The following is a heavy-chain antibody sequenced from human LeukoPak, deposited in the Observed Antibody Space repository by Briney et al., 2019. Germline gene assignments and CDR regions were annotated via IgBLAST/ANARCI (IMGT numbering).Heavy chain of an antibody. CDR3: ARNRPFDY. CDR2: IYSGGST. CDR1: GFTFSDYY. Sequence: GGSLRLSCAASGFTFSDYYMSWIRQAPGKGLEWVSVIYSGGSTYYADSVKGRFTISRDNSKSTLYLQMNSLRAEDTAVYYCARNRPFDYWGQGTLVTVSS. D-gene: IGHD1-14*01. J-gene: IGHJ4*02. V-gene: IGHV3-53*01.